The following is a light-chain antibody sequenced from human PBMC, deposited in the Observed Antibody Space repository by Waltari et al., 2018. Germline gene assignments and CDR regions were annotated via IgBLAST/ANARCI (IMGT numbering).Light chain of an antibody. CDR1: SSDVGVYNY. Sequence: QSALTQPASVSGSPGQSITISCTGTSSDVGVYNYVSWYQQHPGKAPKLMIYDVTKRPSGVSDPFSGSKSGNTASLTISGLLAEDEADYYCCSYAGSSTLVFGGGTKLTVL. J-gene: IGLJ2*01. V-gene: IGLV2-23*02. CDR2: DVT. CDR3: CSYAGSSTLV.